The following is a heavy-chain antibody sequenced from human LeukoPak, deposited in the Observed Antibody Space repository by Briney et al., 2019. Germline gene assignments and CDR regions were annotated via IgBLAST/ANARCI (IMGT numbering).Heavy chain of an antibody. Sequence: EGSLRLSCAASGFTFSSYSMNWVRQAPGKGLEWISSISSSSSYIYYADSVKGRFTISRDNTKNSLYLQMNSLRAEDTAVYYCAREGGIGVDYWGQGTLVTVSS. CDR3: AREGGIGVDY. CDR1: GFTFSSYS. CDR2: ISSSSSYI. J-gene: IGHJ4*02. D-gene: IGHD3-3*01. V-gene: IGHV3-21*01.